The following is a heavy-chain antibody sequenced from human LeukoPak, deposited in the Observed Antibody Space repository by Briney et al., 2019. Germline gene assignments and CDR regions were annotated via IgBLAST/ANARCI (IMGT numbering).Heavy chain of an antibody. V-gene: IGHV4-34*01. CDR1: GGSFSGYY. Sequence: SETLSLTCAVYGGSFSGYYWSWIRQPPGKGLEWIGEINHSGSTNYNPSLKRRVTISVDTSKNQFSLQLSSVTAADTAVYYCESGKKQHGRFWSGYSWFDPWGQGTLVTVSS. CDR2: INHSGST. CDR3: ESGKKQHGRFWSGYSWFDP. D-gene: IGHD3-3*01. J-gene: IGHJ5*02.